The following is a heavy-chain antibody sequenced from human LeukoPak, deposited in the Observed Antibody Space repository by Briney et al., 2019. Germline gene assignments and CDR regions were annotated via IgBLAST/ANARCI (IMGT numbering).Heavy chain of an antibody. Sequence: GGSLRLSCAASGFTFTSYAMTWVRHAPGKGLERVSAISGSGANTSYADTVKGRFTISRDNSKNTLYVQMKSLRAEDTAVYYCAREDGYSSSWYSDYWGQGTLVTVSS. V-gene: IGHV3-23*01. D-gene: IGHD6-13*01. CDR2: ISGSGANT. CDR1: GFTFTSYA. J-gene: IGHJ4*02. CDR3: AREDGYSSSWYSDY.